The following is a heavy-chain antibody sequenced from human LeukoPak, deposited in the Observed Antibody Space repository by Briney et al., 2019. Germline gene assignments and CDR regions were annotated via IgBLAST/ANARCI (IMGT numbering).Heavy chain of an antibody. CDR3: ARSYSSGWFDP. CDR1: GGSFSGYY. J-gene: IGHJ5*02. D-gene: IGHD6-19*01. Sequence: SETLSLTCAVYGGSFSGYYWSWIRQPPGKGLEWIGEINHSGSTNYNPSLKSRVTISVDTSKNQFSLKLSSVTAADTAVYYCARSYSSGWFDPWGQGTLVTVSS. CDR2: INHSGST. V-gene: IGHV4-34*01.